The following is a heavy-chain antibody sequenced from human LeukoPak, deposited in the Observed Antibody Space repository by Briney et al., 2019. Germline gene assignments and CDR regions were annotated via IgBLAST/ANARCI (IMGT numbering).Heavy chain of an antibody. CDR2: ITASGDTK. CDR1: GFTFSSDA. Sequence: GGSLRLSCAASGFTFSSDALGWVRQAPGKGLEWVSSITASGDTKYYAGSVKGRFTISRDNSKDTLYLQMNSLRAEDTAVYYCARSFHDILTGYGEIDYWGQGTLVTVSS. CDR3: ARSFHDILTGYGEIDY. J-gene: IGHJ4*02. D-gene: IGHD3-9*01. V-gene: IGHV3-23*01.